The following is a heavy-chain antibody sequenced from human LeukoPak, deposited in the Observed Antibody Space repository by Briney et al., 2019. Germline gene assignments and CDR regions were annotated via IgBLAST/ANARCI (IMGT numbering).Heavy chain of an antibody. J-gene: IGHJ4*02. CDR1: GDSISGHY. D-gene: IGHD3-16*01. CDR3: ARGSYPYAPTFDF. CDR2: MYSGGST. Sequence: SETLSLTCTVSGDSISGHYCNWIRQPAGKGLEWIGRMYSGGSTTYNPSLKSRVTMSIDTSKKQIFLKLSSVTAADTAVYYCARGSYPYAPTFDFWGQGTLVTVSS. V-gene: IGHV4-4*07.